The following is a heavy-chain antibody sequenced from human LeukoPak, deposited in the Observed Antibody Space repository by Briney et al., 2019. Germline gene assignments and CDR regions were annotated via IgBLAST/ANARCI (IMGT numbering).Heavy chain of an antibody. D-gene: IGHD6-19*01. V-gene: IGHV3-23*01. Sequence: PGGSLRLSCAASGFTFSSYAMSWVRQAPGKGLEWVSAISGSGGSTYYADSVKGRFTISRDNSKNTLYLQMNSLRAEDTAVYYCAKFSRGSSGWYVFDYWGQGTLVTVSS. CDR2: ISGSGGST. J-gene: IGHJ4*02. CDR1: GFTFSSYA. CDR3: AKFSRGSSGWYVFDY.